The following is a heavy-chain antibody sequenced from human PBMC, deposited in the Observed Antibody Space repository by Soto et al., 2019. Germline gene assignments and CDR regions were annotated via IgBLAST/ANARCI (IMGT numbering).Heavy chain of an antibody. CDR1: GFTFSTSW. Sequence: PGGSLRLSCVASGFTFSTSWMHWVRRSPGKGLVWVSRISGDESTTSYADSVKGRFTISRDNAKNTLYLQMNSLRAEDTAVYYCARVHGGDRYFDYWGRGTVVTVSS. CDR2: ISGDESTT. CDR3: ARVHGGDRYFDY. J-gene: IGHJ4*02. D-gene: IGHD2-21*02. V-gene: IGHV3-74*01.